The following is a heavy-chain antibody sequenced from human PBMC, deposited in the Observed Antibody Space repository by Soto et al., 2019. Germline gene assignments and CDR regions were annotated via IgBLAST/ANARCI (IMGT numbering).Heavy chain of an antibody. V-gene: IGHV4-31*03. CDR1: GGSISSGGYY. D-gene: IGHD3-22*01. Sequence: SETLSLTCTVSGGSISSGGYYWSWIRQHPGKGLEWIGYIYYSGSTYYNPSLKSRVTISVDTSKNQFSLKLSSVTAADTAVYYCVRDYYDSSGYSQYYYYYYGMDVWGQGTTVTVSS. J-gene: IGHJ6*02. CDR3: VRDYYDSSGYSQYYYYYYGMDV. CDR2: IYYSGST.